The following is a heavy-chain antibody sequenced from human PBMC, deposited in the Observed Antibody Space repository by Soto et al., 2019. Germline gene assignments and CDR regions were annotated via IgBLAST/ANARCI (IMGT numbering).Heavy chain of an antibody. J-gene: IGHJ4*02. Sequence: GSLRLSCAASGFTVSSNYMSWVRQAPGKGLEWVSVIYSGGSTYYADSVKGRFTISRHNSKNTLYLQMNSLRAEDTAVYYCARGARSSSWYSSYYFDYWGQGTLVTVSS. CDR2: IYSGGST. CDR1: GFTVSSNY. D-gene: IGHD6-13*01. V-gene: IGHV3-53*04. CDR3: ARGARSSSWYSSYYFDY.